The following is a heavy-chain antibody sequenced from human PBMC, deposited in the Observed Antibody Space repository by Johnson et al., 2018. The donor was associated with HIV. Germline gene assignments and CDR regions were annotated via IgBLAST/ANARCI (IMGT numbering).Heavy chain of an antibody. D-gene: IGHD4-17*01. CDR2: IKEDGSEK. J-gene: IGHJ3*02. CDR3: ARGGEQDYGDYSWSDDAFDI. CDR1: GFTFRNYL. Sequence: VQLVESGGGLVQPGGSLRLSCAASGFTFRNYLMSWVRQAPGKGLEWVANIKEDGSEKFYVDSVKGRFTISRDNSKNTLYLQMNSLRAEDTAVYYCARGGEQDYGDYSWSDDAFDIWGQGTVVTVSS. V-gene: IGHV3-7*01.